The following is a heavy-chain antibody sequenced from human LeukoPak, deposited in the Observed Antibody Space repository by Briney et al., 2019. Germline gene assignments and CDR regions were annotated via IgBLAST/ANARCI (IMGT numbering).Heavy chain of an antibody. J-gene: IGHJ6*03. D-gene: IGHD3-10*01. CDR2: IYYSGST. Sequence: PSETLSLTCTVSGGSISSSSYYWGWIRQPPGKGLEWIGSIYYSGSTYYNPSLKSRVTISVDTSKNQFSLKLSSVTAADTAVYYCARRGAEGEYYYYYYMDVWGKGTTVTVSS. CDR1: GGSISSSSYY. V-gene: IGHV4-39*01. CDR3: ARRGAEGEYYYYYYMDV.